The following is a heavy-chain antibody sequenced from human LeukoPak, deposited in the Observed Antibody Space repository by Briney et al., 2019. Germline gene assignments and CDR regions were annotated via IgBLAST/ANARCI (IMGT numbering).Heavy chain of an antibody. CDR2: IWYDGSNK. CDR1: GFTFSSYG. CDR3: AREGTKIQLWLRPKYYFDY. D-gene: IGHD5-18*01. Sequence: PGGSLRLSCAASGFTFSSYGMHWVRQAPGKGLEWVAVIWYDGSNKYYADSVKGRFTSSRDNSKNTLYLQMNSLRAEDTAVYYCAREGTKIQLWLRPKYYFDYWGQGTLVTVSS. V-gene: IGHV3-33*01. J-gene: IGHJ4*02.